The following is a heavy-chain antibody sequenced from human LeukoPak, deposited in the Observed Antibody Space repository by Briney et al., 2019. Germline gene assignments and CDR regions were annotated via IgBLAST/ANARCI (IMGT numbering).Heavy chain of an antibody. J-gene: IGHJ6*03. V-gene: IGHV1-2*02. CDR1: GYTFTGYY. Sequence: ASVKVSCKASGYTFTGYYMHWVRQAPGQGLEWMGWINPNSGGTNYAQKFQGRVTMTRDTSISTAYMELSRLRSDYTAVYYCAISSTSFGYYYYYYYMDVWGKGTTVTISS. D-gene: IGHD2-2*01. CDR3: AISSTSFGYYYYYYYMDV. CDR2: INPNSGGT.